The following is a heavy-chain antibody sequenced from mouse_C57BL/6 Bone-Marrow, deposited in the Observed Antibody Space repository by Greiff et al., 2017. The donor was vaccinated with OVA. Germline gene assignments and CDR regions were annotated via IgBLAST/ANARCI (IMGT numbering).Heavy chain of an antibody. D-gene: IGHD2-10*01. Sequence: EVKVEESGGGLVKPGGSLKLSCAASGFTFSDYGMHWVRQAPEKGLEWVAYISSGSSTIYYADTVKGRFTISRDNAKNTLFLQMTSLRSEDTAMYYCATYSPFAYWGQGTLVTVSA. CDR3: ATYSPFAY. CDR1: GFTFSDYG. J-gene: IGHJ3*01. CDR2: ISSGSSTI. V-gene: IGHV5-17*01.